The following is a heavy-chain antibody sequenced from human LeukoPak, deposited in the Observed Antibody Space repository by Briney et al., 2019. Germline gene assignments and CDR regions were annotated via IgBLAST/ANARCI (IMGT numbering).Heavy chain of an antibody. CDR3: ARGSSSWYEDY. V-gene: IGHV4-34*01. CDR1: GGSFSGYY. D-gene: IGHD6-13*01. Sequence: PSETLSLTCAVYGGSFSGYYWSWIRQPPGKELEWIGEINHSGSTNYNPSLKSRVTISVDTSKNQFSLKLSSVTAADTAVYYCARGSSSWYEDYWGQGTLVTVSS. CDR2: INHSGST. J-gene: IGHJ4*02.